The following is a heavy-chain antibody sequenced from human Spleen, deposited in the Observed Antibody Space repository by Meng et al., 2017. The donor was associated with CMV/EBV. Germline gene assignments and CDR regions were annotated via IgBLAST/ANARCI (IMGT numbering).Heavy chain of an antibody. CDR1: FSGHY. J-gene: IGHJ5*02. D-gene: IGHD3-10*01. CDR2: INDGRIS. CDR3: ARGRRAKVIAVVRGVKKGFDL. Sequence: FSGHYWSWIRQPPGKGLEWIGEINDGRISNYNPSLKSRVTISVDPSKNQVSLKLTSVTAADTGIYYCARGRRAKVIAVVRGVKKGFDLWGQGTLVTVSS. V-gene: IGHV4-34*01.